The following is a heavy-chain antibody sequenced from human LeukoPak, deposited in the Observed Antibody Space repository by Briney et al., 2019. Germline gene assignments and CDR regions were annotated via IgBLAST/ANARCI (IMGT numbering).Heavy chain of an antibody. CDR1: GGSISSYY. D-gene: IGHD3-10*01. Sequence: ETLSLTCTVSGGSISSYYWSWIRQPPGKGLEWIGYIYYSGSTSYNPSLKSRVTISVDTSKNQFSLKLSSVTAADTAVYYCARTVRGASNWFDPWGQGTLVTVSS. J-gene: IGHJ5*02. V-gene: IGHV4-59*01. CDR3: ARTVRGASNWFDP. CDR2: IYYSGST.